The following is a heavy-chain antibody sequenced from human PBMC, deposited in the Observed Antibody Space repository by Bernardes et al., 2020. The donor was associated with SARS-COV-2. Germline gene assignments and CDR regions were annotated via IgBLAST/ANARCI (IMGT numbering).Heavy chain of an antibody. Sequence: ASVKVSCKASGYTFTSYDINWVRQATGQGLEWMGWMNPNSGNTGYAQKFQGRVTMTRNTSISTAYMELSSLRSEDTAVYYCARAPSGGSYYNWFFDLWGRGTLVTVSS. V-gene: IGHV1-8*01. CDR3: ARAPSGGSYYNWFFDL. J-gene: IGHJ2*01. D-gene: IGHD1-26*01. CDR2: MNPNSGNT. CDR1: GYTFTSYD.